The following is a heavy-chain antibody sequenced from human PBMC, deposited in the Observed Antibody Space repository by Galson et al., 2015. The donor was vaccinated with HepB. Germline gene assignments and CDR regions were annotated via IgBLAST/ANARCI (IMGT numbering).Heavy chain of an antibody. D-gene: IGHD6-13*01. V-gene: IGHV1-69*13. CDR3: ARGAPYSSSWYYYYMDV. CDR2: IIPIFGTA. CDR1: GGTFSSYA. Sequence: SVKVSCKASGGTFSSYAISWVRQAPGQGLEWMGGIIPIFGTANYAQKFQGRVTITADESTSTAYMELSSLRSEDTAVYYCARGAPYSSSWYYYYMDVWGKGTTVTVSS. J-gene: IGHJ6*03.